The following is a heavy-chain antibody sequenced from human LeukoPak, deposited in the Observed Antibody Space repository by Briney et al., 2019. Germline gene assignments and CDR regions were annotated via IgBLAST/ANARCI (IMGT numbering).Heavy chain of an antibody. CDR3: ARGPLHEFWSGYLDY. D-gene: IGHD3-3*01. J-gene: IGHJ4*02. CDR1: GVTFCSYA. Sequence: SVKVSCKASGVTFCSYAISWVRQAPGQGLEWMGGIIPMFGTANDAQKFQSRVSITTHESTSTAYMELSSLRSEDTAVYYCARGPLHEFWSGYLDYWGQGTLGTVSS. V-gene: IGHV1-69*05. CDR2: IIPMFGTA.